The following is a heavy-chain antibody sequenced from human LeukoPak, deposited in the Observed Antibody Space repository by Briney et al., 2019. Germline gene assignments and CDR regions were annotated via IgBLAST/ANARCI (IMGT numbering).Heavy chain of an antibody. CDR2: ISSSGSTI. V-gene: IGHV3-11*01. D-gene: IGHD2-2*01. CDR3: ARADIVVVPAADLKYYFDY. CDR1: GFTFSDYY. Sequence: GGSLRLSCAASGFTFSDYYMSWIRQAPGKGLEWVSYISSSGSTIYYADSVKGRFTISRDNAKNSLYLQMNSLRAEDTAVCYCARADIVVVPAADLKYYFDYWGQGTLVTVSS. J-gene: IGHJ4*02.